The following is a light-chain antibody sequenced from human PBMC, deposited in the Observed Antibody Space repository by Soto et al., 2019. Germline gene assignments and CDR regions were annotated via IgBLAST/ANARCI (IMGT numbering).Light chain of an antibody. CDR2: DTS. Sequence: DIQMTQSPSSLSASVGDRVTITCQASHDISNYLSWYQQKPGKAPKLLIYDTSNLETGVPSRFSGSGSGTDFTFTISSLQPEDMATYYCQQYNNLPLTFGGGTKVEIK. CDR3: QQYNNLPLT. CDR1: HDISNY. J-gene: IGKJ4*01. V-gene: IGKV1-33*01.